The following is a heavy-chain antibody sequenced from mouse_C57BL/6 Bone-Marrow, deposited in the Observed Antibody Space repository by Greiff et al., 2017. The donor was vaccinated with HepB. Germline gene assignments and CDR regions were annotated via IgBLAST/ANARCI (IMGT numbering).Heavy chain of an antibody. Sequence: EVQLQQSGPVLVKPGASVKMSCKASGYTFTDYYMNWVKQSHGKSLEWIGVINPYNGGTSYNQKFKGKATLTVDKSSSTAYMELNSLTSEDSAVYYCARANWAFFAYWGQGTLVTVSA. CDR3: ARANWAFFAY. V-gene: IGHV1-19*01. CDR2: INPYNGGT. D-gene: IGHD4-1*01. J-gene: IGHJ3*01. CDR1: GYTFTDYY.